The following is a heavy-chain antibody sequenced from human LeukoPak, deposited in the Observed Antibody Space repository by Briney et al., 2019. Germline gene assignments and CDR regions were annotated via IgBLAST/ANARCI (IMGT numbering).Heavy chain of an antibody. Sequence: NPSETLSLTCTVSGGFISSSSYYWNWIRQPPGKGLEWIGSIYYSGSTYYNPSLKSRVTISVDTSTNQFSLKLSSVTAADTAVYYCARETSGSPIDYWGQGTLVTVSS. J-gene: IGHJ4*02. CDR2: IYYSGST. D-gene: IGHD1-26*01. CDR3: ARETSGSPIDY. CDR1: GGFISSSSYY. V-gene: IGHV4-39*02.